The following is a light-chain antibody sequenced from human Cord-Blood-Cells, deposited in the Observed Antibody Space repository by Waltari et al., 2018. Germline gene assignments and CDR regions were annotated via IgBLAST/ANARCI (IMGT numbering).Light chain of an antibody. CDR3: QQSYSTPFT. Sequence: DIEMTQSLYSLCASVGDRVSITCRASQSISSYLNWYQQKPGKAPKLLIYAASSLQSGVPSRFSGSGSCTDFTLTISSLQPEDFATYYCQQSYSTPFTFGPGTKVDFK. CDR1: QSISSY. J-gene: IGKJ3*01. CDR2: AAS. V-gene: IGKV1-39*01.